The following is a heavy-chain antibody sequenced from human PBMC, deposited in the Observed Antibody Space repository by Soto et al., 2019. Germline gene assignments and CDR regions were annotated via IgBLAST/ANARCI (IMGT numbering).Heavy chain of an antibody. D-gene: IGHD2-2*01. CDR2: IYYSGST. CDR1: GGSISSSSYY. Sequence: LSLTCTVSGGSISSSSYYWGWIRQPPGKGLEWIGSIYYSGSTYYNPSLKSRVTISVDTSKNQFSLKLSSVTAADTAVYYCARHRTDIVVVPAYNWFDPWGQGTLVTVSS. CDR3: ARHRTDIVVVPAYNWFDP. V-gene: IGHV4-39*01. J-gene: IGHJ5*02.